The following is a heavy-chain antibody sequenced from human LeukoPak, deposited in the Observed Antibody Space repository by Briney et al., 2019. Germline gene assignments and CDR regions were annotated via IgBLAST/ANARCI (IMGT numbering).Heavy chain of an antibody. CDR2: IYYSGSP. V-gene: IGHV4-39*01. CDR1: GGSISNNNYY. D-gene: IGHD6-13*01. CDR3: ARHASYSSSWTDFDY. Sequence: SETLSLTCTVSGGSISNNNYYWAWIRQPPGKGLECIGSIYYSGSPYYNPSLESRVTISVDTSKNQFSLRLSSVTAADTAVYYCARHASYSSSWTDFDYWGQGALVTVSS. J-gene: IGHJ4*02.